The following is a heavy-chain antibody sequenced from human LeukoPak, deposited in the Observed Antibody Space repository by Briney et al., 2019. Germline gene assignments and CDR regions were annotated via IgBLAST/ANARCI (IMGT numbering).Heavy chain of an antibody. D-gene: IGHD3-10*01. CDR3: AKKVLWFGDTKYYGMDV. J-gene: IGHJ6*04. CDR2: ISYDGSNK. Sequence: GGSLRLSCAASGFTFSSYGMHWVHQAPGKGLEWVAVISYDGSNKYYADSVKGRFTISRDNSKNTLYLQMNSLRAEDTAVYYCAKKVLWFGDTKYYGMDVWGKGTTVTVSS. V-gene: IGHV3-30*18. CDR1: GFTFSSYG.